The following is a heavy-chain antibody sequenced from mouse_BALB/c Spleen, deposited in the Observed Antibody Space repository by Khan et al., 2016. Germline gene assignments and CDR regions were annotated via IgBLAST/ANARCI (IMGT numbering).Heavy chain of an antibody. CDR3: ARYRYYYGSSRYFDV. Sequence: QFQLVQSGPELKKPGKTVKISCKASGYTFTNYGMNWVKQAPGKGLKWMGWINTYSGESTYADDFKGRFAFSLETSANTAYLQINNLNNEDTATYSCARYRYYYGSSRYFDVWGAGTTVTVSS. CDR1: GYTFTNYG. J-gene: IGHJ1*01. V-gene: IGHV9-3-1*01. D-gene: IGHD1-1*01. CDR2: INTYSGES.